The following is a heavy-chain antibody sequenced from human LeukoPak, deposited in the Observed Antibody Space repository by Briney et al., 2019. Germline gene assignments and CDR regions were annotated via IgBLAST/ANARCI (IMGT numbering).Heavy chain of an antibody. CDR1: GFTVSSNY. V-gene: IGHV3-53*01. J-gene: IGHJ3*02. CDR3: ASDYYDILTGYSYAFDI. Sequence: PGGSLRLSCAASGFTVSSNYMSWVRQAPGKGLEWVSVIYSGGSTYYADSVKGRFTISRDNSKNTLYLQMNSLRAEDTAVYHCASDYYDILTGYSYAFDIWGQGTMVTVSS. D-gene: IGHD3-9*01. CDR2: IYSGGST.